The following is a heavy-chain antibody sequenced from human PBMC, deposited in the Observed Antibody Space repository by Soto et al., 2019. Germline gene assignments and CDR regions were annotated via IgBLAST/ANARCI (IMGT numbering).Heavy chain of an antibody. CDR3: ARDQPGYSYGYGLGY. V-gene: IGHV3-21*01. CDR1: GCPFSSYS. CDR2: ISSSSSYI. Sequence: GGSLRLSCAASGCPFSSYSMNWVRQAPGKGLEWVSSISSSSSYIYYADSVKGRFTISRDNAKNSLYLQMNSLRAEDTAVYYCARDQPGYSYGYGLGYWGQGTLVTVSS. D-gene: IGHD5-18*01. J-gene: IGHJ4*02.